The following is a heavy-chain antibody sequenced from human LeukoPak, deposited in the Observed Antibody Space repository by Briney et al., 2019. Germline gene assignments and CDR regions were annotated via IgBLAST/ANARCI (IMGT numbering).Heavy chain of an antibody. CDR2: ISGSGST. CDR1: GASISSFH. J-gene: IGHJ4*02. V-gene: IGHV4-4*07. D-gene: IGHD3-3*01. CDR3: ARNRVEFDY. Sequence: SETLSLTCTVSGASISSFHWTWIRQPAGKGLEWIGRISGSGSTIYNPSLKSRVTISVDTSKNQFSLKLSSVTAADTAVYYCARNRVEFDYWGQGTLVTVSS.